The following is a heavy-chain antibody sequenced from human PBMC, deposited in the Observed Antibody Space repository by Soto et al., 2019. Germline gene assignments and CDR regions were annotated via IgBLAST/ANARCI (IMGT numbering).Heavy chain of an antibody. J-gene: IGHJ1*01. CDR3: ARWGTESPYYDGSGSYHRLPLQH. V-gene: IGHV4-31*03. D-gene: IGHD3-10*01. CDR1: GGSISSGGYY. Sequence: SETLSLTCTVSGGSISSGGYYWSWIRQHPGKGLEWIGYIYYSGSTYYNPSLKSRVTISVDTSKNQFSLKLSSVTAADTAVYYCARWGTESPYYDGSGSYHRLPLQHWGQGTLVTVSS. CDR2: IYYSGST.